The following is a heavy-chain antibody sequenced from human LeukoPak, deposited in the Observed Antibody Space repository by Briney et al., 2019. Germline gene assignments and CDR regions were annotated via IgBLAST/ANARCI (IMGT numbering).Heavy chain of an antibody. J-gene: IGHJ6*02. Sequence: GGSLRLSCAASGFTFSSYSMNWVRQAPGKGLEWVSSISSSSSYIYYADSVKGRFTISRDNAKNSLYLQMNSLRAEDTAVYYCARVPAAYGGYYYYGMDVWGQGTTVTVSS. CDR3: ARVPAAYGGYYYYGMDV. CDR1: GFTFSSYS. D-gene: IGHD2-2*01. V-gene: IGHV3-21*01. CDR2: ISSSSSYI.